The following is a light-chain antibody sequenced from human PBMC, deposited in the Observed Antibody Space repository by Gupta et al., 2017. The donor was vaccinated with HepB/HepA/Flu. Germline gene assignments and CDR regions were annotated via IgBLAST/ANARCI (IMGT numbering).Light chain of an antibody. CDR1: QSVLYSSNNKNY. J-gene: IGKJ2*04. V-gene: IGKV4-1*01. CDR2: WAS. Sequence: DIVITQPPDSLAVSLGERATINCKSSQSVLYSSNNKNYLAWYQQKPGQPPKLLIYWASTREAGVPDRFSGSGSGTDLTLTISSLQAEDVAVYYCQQYDSTPPGSFGQGTKMEIK. CDR3: QQYDSTPPGS.